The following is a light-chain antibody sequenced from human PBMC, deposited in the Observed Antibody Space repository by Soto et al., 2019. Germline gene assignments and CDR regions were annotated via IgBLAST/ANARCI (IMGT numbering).Light chain of an antibody. Sequence: DIQMTQSPSTLSASVGDRVTITCRASQSIGSWLAWYQQKPGKAPKLLIYKASTLETGVPSRFSGSGSGTEFTLTISSLQPDDFATYYCQQYNTYPVYSFGQGTNLEIK. CDR1: QSIGSW. CDR2: KAS. V-gene: IGKV1-5*03. J-gene: IGKJ2*03. CDR3: QQYNTYPVYS.